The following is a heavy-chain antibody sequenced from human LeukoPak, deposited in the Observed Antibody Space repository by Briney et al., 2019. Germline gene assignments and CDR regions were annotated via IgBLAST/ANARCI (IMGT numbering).Heavy chain of an antibody. V-gene: IGHV3-21*01. CDR1: GFTFSSYS. CDR2: ISSSSSYI. Sequence: GGSLRLSCAASGFTFSSYSMNWVRQAPGKGLEWVSSISSSSSYIYYADSVKGRFTISRDNAKNSLYLQMNSLRAEDTAVYYCARREKDYDFWSGYYWDYWGQGTLVTVSS. CDR3: ARREKDYDFWSGYYWDY. J-gene: IGHJ4*02. D-gene: IGHD3-3*01.